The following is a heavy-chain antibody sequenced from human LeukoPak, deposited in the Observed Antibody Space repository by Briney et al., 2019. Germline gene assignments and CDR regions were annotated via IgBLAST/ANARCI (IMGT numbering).Heavy chain of an antibody. V-gene: IGHV3-15*01. CDR3: TTDGLPRGWSLDH. Sequence: GGSLRLSCAASGFTFSGAWMNWVRQAPGKGLEWVGRIKSKVDGETTDYAAPVKDRFTISRDDSKNTLYLQMSSLRTEDTAVYYCTTDGLPRGWSLDHWGQGTLVTVSS. D-gene: IGHD6-19*01. J-gene: IGHJ4*02. CDR2: IKSKVDGETT. CDR1: GFTFSGAW.